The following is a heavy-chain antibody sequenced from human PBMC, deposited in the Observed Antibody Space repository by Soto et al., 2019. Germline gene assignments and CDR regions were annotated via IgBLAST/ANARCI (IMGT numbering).Heavy chain of an antibody. D-gene: IGHD2-21*01. CDR1: GGSVSSESYY. CDR3: ARERGDSHWIDP. V-gene: IGHV4-61*01. Sequence: SETLSLTCSVSGGSVSSESYYWSWIRQTPGKGLEWIGNVENGGSTKYNPSLKSRVTISVDTSKNQFSLKLSSVTGADTAVYYCARERGDSHWIDPWGQGTLVTVSS. CDR2: VENGGST. J-gene: IGHJ5*02.